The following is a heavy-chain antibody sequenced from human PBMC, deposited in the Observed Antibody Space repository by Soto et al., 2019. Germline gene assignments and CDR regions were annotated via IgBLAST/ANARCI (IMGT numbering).Heavy chain of an antibody. D-gene: IGHD1-26*01. Sequence: ASVKVSCKVSGYTLTELSMHWVRQAPGKGLEWMGGFDPEDGETIHAQKFQGRVTMTEDTSTDTAYMELSSLRSEDTAVYYCATASGSYYIWFDPWGQGTLVTVSS. CDR2: FDPEDGET. V-gene: IGHV1-24*01. J-gene: IGHJ5*02. CDR1: GYTLTELS. CDR3: ATASGSYYIWFDP.